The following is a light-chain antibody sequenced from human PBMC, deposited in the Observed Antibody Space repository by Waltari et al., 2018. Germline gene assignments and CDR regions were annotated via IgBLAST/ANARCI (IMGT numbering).Light chain of an antibody. CDR2: DVA. V-gene: IGLV2-14*01. Sequence: QSALPQPASVSGSPGQSITISCTGPSSDIGRCNHVLWYQQHPGKAPKLMIYDVARWPAGVSNRFSGSKSGNTASLTISGLQAEDEADYYCTSYTTTKTVVFGGGTKVTVL. CDR1: SSDIGRCNH. J-gene: IGLJ2*01. CDR3: TSYTTTKTVV.